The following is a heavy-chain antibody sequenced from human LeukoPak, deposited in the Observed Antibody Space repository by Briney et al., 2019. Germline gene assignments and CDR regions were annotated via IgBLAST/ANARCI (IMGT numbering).Heavy chain of an antibody. CDR1: GGSISSSSYY. CDR2: IYYSGST. Sequence: SETLSLTCTVSGGSISSSSYYWGWIRQPPGKGLEWIRSIYYSGSTYYNPSLKSRVTISVDTSKNQFSLKLSSVTAADTAVYYCARVPRSYYYYYYMDVWGKGTTVTVSS. V-gene: IGHV4-39*07. CDR3: ARVPRSYYYYYYMDV. J-gene: IGHJ6*03.